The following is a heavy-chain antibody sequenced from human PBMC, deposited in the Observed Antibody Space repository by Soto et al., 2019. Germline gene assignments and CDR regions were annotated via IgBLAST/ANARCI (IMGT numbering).Heavy chain of an antibody. J-gene: IGHJ6*02. CDR1: GFSFSSYA. D-gene: IGHD3-10*01. V-gene: IGHV3-23*01. Sequence: EVQLLQSGGGLVQPGMSLRISCVASGFSFSSYAMSWVRQAPGKGLEWVSSTSGSGGSAYYADSVKGRFTIARDNSKNTLHLEVGSLRAEDTAVYYCAKGGGLRNQLLYGYYFNGMDVWGQGTTVTVSS. CDR2: TSGSGGSA. CDR3: AKGGGLRNQLLYGYYFNGMDV.